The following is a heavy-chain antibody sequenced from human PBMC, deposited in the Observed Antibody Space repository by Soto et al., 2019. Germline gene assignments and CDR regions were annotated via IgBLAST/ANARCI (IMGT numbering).Heavy chain of an antibody. V-gene: IGHV3-30-3*01. J-gene: IGHJ4*02. D-gene: IGHD5-18*01. CDR3: ARAQDKGMITPADY. CDR2: ISYDGGTQ. CDR1: GFTFSNHA. Sequence: QVQLVESGGAVVQPGRSLRLSCAASGFTFSNHALQWVRQAPGNGLEWVAVISYDGGTQDYADSVRGRFTISRDKSKDTVYLQMNSLRTEDTAVYFWARAQDKGMITPADYWGQGTLVTGSS.